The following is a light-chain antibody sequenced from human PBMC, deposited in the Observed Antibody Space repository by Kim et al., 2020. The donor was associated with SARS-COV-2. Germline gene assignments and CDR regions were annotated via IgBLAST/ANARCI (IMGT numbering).Light chain of an antibody. CDR2: KDS. CDR3: QSADSSPVV. Sequence: SVSPGQTARITCSGDALPKQYAYWYQQKPGQAPVLVIYKDSERPSGIPERFSGSSSGTTVTLTISGVQAEDEADYYCQSADSSPVVFGGGTQLTVL. J-gene: IGLJ2*01. V-gene: IGLV3-25*03. CDR1: ALPKQY.